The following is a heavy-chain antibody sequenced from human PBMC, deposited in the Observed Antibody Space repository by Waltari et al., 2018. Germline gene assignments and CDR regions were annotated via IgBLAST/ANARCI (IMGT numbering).Heavy chain of an antibody. D-gene: IGHD3-10*01. CDR3: ATNPSLVRGVMSLGWFDP. Sequence: QVQLVQSGAEVKKPGASVKVSCKVSGYTLTELSMHWVRQAPGQGLEWMGGFDPEDGETIYAQKFQGRVTMTEDTSTDTAYMELSSLRSEDTAVYYCATNPSLVRGVMSLGWFDPWGQGTLVTVSS. V-gene: IGHV1-24*01. CDR1: GYTLTELS. CDR2: FDPEDGET. J-gene: IGHJ5*02.